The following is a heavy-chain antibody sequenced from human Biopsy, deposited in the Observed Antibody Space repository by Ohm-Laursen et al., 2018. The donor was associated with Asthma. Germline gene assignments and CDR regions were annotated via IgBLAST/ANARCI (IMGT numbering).Heavy chain of an antibody. CDR2: IYHSGPT. D-gene: IGHD6-19*01. J-gene: IGHJ6*02. V-gene: IGHV4-4*02. Sequence: SETLSLTCTVSGGSIISSSWWSWVRQTPGKGLEWIGEIYHSGPTNYNPPLKSRVTISVDKSKNQFPLKLTSVTAADTAVYYCAKIYDRLVLYGMDVWGQGTTVTVS. CDR3: AKIYDRLVLYGMDV. CDR1: GGSIISSSW.